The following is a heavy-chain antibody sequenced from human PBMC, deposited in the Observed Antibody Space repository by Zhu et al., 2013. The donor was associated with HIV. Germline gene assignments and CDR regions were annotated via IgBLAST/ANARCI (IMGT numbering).Heavy chain of an antibody. CDR2: IAVGTGDT. D-gene: IGHD3-3*01. J-gene: IGHJ3*02. CDR1: GFTFTSSA. V-gene: IGHV1-58*02. CDR3: ARDLLRFLQWLPNRHAGFDI. Sequence: QMLLVQSGPEVKRPGTSVKVSCKTSGFTFTSSAIHWVRQARGQRLEWIGWIAVGTGDTKYAEKFQERVTFTTDMSTSTAYMELSNLRSDDTAVYFCARDLLRFLQWLPNRHAGFDIWGQGTLVIVSS.